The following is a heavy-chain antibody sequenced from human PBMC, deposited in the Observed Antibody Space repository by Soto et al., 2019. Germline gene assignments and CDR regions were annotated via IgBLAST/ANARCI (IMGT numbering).Heavy chain of an antibody. V-gene: IGHV3-30*18. CDR3: ANEGAVSFEY. CDR2: ISYDGGKT. CDR1: GFTFNAYG. Sequence: VQLVESGGGVVQPGTSLRLSCAASGFTFNAYGMHWVRQAPGKGLEWVAFISYDGGKTHYVDSVKGRFTISRDDSRNTVFLQMNRLRGDDTSLYYCANEGAVSFEYWGQGALVTLSS. D-gene: IGHD6-19*01. J-gene: IGHJ4*02.